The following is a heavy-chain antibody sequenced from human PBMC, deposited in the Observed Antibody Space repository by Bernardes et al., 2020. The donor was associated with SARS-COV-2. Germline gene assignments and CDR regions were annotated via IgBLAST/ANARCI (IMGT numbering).Heavy chain of an antibody. CDR3: VKRNSGSSPPLDS. CDR2: ITSNGDST. CDR1: GFTFSSYC. V-gene: IGHV3-64D*06. Sequence: GGSLRLSCAASGFTFSSYCMHWVRQAPEKGPEFVSAITSNGDSTFYAESVKGRFTISRDNSKNTLYLQMSSLRSEDTAIYYCVKRNSGSSPPLDSWGQGTLVTVSS. J-gene: IGHJ4*02. D-gene: IGHD3-10*01.